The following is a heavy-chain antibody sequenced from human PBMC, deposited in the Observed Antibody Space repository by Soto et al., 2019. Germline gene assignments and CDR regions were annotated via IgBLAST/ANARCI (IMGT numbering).Heavy chain of an antibody. CDR1: GGSISSYY. Sequence: SETLSLTCTVSGGSISSYYWSWIQQPPGKGLEWIGYIYYSGSTNYNPSLKSRVTISVDTSKNQFSLTLSSVTAADTAVYYCARGPSGDKVDSWGQGTLVTVSP. CDR2: IYYSGST. D-gene: IGHD7-27*01. J-gene: IGHJ4*02. CDR3: ARGPSGDKVDS. V-gene: IGHV4-59*08.